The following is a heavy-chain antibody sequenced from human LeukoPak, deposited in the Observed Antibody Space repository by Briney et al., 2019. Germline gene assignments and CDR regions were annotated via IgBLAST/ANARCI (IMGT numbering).Heavy chain of an antibody. CDR2: LPPDELDI. CDR3: VSFYETY. J-gene: IGHJ4*02. V-gene: IGHV3-74*01. D-gene: IGHD2/OR15-2a*01. Sequence: QPGGSLRLSCAASGFTFTNYWMHWVRQAPGMGLVWVSRLPPDELDIIYADSVKGRFTVSKDNAKNTVYLQMNSLRAEDTAVYYCVSFYETYWGRGTLVTVSS. CDR1: GFTFTNYW.